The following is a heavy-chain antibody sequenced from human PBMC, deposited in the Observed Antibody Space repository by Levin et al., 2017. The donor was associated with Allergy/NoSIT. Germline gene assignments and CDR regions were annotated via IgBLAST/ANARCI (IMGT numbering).Heavy chain of an antibody. V-gene: IGHV3-48*02. Sequence: GGSLRLSCAASGFTFSSYSMNWVRQAPGKGLEWVSYISSSSSTIYYADSVRGRFTISRDNAKNSLYLQLNSLRDEDTAVYYCARDLTYYDILTGYRYFDYWGQGTLVTVSS. J-gene: IGHJ4*02. D-gene: IGHD3-9*01. CDR1: GFTFSSYS. CDR3: ARDLTYYDILTGYRYFDY. CDR2: ISSSSSTI.